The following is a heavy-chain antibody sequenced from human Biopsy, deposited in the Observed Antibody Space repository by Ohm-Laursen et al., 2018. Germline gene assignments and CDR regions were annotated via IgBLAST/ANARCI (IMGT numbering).Heavy chain of an antibody. CDR3: ALGGGSYVNFDY. D-gene: IGHD1-26*01. J-gene: IGHJ4*02. CDR2: LYYSGST. V-gene: IGHV4-59*01. CDR1: GGSISSDY. Sequence: GTLSLTWTVSGGSISSDYWSWIRHTPGKGLEWIGYLYYSGSTNYNPSLKSRVTISVDTSKNQFFLRLSSVTVADTAVYYCALGGGSYVNFDYWGQGTLVTVSS.